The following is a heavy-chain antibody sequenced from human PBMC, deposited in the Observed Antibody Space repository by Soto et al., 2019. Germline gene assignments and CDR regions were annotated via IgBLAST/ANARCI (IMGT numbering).Heavy chain of an antibody. V-gene: IGHV3-7*01. CDR1: GSIFSSHW. CDR3: ASLTGAI. J-gene: IGHJ4*02. CDR2: IKDNGSGR. D-gene: IGHD3-3*01. Sequence: EVQLVESGGDLVQPGGSLRLSCEASGSIFSSHWMSWVRQAPGKGLDWVATIKDNGSGRYYVDSVKGRFTISRDNAKNSLYLQMNSLSAEDTAVYYCASLTGAIWGQGTVVTVSS.